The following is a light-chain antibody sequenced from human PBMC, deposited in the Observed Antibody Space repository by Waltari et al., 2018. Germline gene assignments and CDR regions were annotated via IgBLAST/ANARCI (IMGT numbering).Light chain of an antibody. Sequence: QSALTQPASVSGSPGQSIPISCTGTNSDVGGYNYVSWYQQYPGKAPKLLIFDVSKRPSGVSNRFSGSKSGYTASLTISGLQAEDEADYYCSSYTSIWVFGGGTKLTVL. CDR3: SSYTSIWV. CDR2: DVS. J-gene: IGLJ3*02. V-gene: IGLV2-14*01. CDR1: NSDVGGYNY.